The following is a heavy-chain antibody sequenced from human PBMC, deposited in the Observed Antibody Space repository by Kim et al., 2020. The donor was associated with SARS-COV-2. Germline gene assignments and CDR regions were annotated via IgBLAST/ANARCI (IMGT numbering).Heavy chain of an antibody. CDR3: ARDSSWPKVFDY. J-gene: IGHJ4*02. D-gene: IGHD6-13*01. Sequence: NYNPPLQSRVTIPVDTPKNQFSLKLSSVTAADTAVYYCARDSSWPKVFDYWGQGTLVTVSS. V-gene: IGHV4-59*01.